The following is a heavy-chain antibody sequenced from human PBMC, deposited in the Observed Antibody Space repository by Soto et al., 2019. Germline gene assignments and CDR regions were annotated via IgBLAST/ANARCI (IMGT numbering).Heavy chain of an antibody. V-gene: IGHV1-8*01. D-gene: IGHD4-17*01. J-gene: IGHJ4*02. CDR1: GYTFTSYD. CDR2: MHPNSGNT. Sequence: QVQLVQSGDEVKKPGASVKVSFKASGYTFTSYDINWVRQATGQGLEWMGCMHPNSGNTGYAQKSQGRVTMTRNTSISTAYMELSSLRSEDTAVYYCARTLYGDNVDYWGQGTLVTVSS. CDR3: ARTLYGDNVDY.